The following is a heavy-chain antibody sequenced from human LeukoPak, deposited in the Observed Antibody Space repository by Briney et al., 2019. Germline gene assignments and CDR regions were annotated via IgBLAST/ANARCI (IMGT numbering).Heavy chain of an antibody. CDR2: IIPSDGST. J-gene: IGHJ4*02. Sequence: VASVKVSCKASGYSFTRYFIHWVRQAPGQGLEWMGIIIPSDGSTSYAQKFQGRVTMTRDTSTSTVYMELSSLRSEDTAVYYCARGKVVTMVRGVIITDFDYWGQGTLVTVS. CDR3: ARGKVVTMVRGVIITDFDY. CDR1: GYSFTRYF. V-gene: IGHV1-46*01. D-gene: IGHD3-10*01.